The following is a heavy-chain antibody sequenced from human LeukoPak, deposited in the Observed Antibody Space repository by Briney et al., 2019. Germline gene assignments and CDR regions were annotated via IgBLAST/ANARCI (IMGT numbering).Heavy chain of an antibody. J-gene: IGHJ4*02. Sequence: PSETLSLTCTVSGGSISSSSYYWSWIRQPPGKGLEWIGYIYYSGSTNYNPSLKSRVTISVDTSKNQFSLKLSSVTAADTAVYYCARHHHNTESLIAAAQFDYWGQGTLVTVSS. V-gene: IGHV4-61*05. CDR3: ARHHHNTESLIAAAQFDY. CDR2: IYYSGST. D-gene: IGHD6-13*01. CDR1: GGSISSSSYY.